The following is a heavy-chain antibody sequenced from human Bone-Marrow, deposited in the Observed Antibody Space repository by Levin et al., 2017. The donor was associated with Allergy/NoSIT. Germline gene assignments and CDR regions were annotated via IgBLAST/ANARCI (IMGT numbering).Heavy chain of an antibody. CDR3: ARGSSSWFDY. V-gene: IGHV3-33*01. D-gene: IGHD6-13*01. Sequence: GESLKISCAASGFTFSSYGMHWVRQAPGKGLEWVAVIWYDGSNKYYADSVKGRFTISRDNSKNTLYLQMNSLRAEDTAVYYCARGSSSWFDYWGQGTLVTVSS. CDR2: IWYDGSNK. J-gene: IGHJ4*02. CDR1: GFTFSSYG.